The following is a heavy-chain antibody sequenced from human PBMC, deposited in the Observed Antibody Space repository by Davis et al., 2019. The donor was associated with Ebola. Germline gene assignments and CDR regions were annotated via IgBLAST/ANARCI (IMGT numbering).Heavy chain of an antibody. D-gene: IGHD5-24*01. V-gene: IGHV3-73*01. Sequence: GSLRLSCAASGFTFSGSAMHWVRQASGKGLEWVGRIRSKANSYATAYAASVKGRFTISRDDSKSIAYLQMNSLKTEDTAVYYCTREDGRRWLQSDYWGQGTLVTVSS. CDR1: GFTFSGSA. CDR3: TREDGRRWLQSDY. J-gene: IGHJ4*02. CDR2: IRSKANSYAT.